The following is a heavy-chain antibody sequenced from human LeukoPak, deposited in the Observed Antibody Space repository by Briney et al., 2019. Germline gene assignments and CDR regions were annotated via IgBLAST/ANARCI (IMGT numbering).Heavy chain of an antibody. J-gene: IGHJ4*02. V-gene: IGHV4-59*01. CDR1: GGSISSYY. Sequence: SETLSLTCTVSGGSISSYYWSWIRQPPGKGLEWIGYIYYSGSTNYNPSLKSRVTISVDTSKNQFSLKLSSVTAADTAVYYCARDGYQLAFDYWGQGTLVTVSS. D-gene: IGHD2-2*01. CDR2: IYYSGST. CDR3: ARDGYQLAFDY.